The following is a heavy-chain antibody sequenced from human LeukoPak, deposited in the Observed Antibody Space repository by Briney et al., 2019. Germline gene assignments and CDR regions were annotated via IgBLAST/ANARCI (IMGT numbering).Heavy chain of an antibody. Sequence: GESLKISCKGSGYSFTSYWIGWVRQMPGKGLEWMGIIYPGDSDTRYSPSFQGQVTISADKSISTAYLQWSSLKASDTAMYYCARPRYGGIPEGDAFDIWGQGTMVTVSS. CDR1: GYSFTSYW. J-gene: IGHJ3*02. CDR2: IYPGDSDT. CDR3: ARPRYGGIPEGDAFDI. V-gene: IGHV5-51*01. D-gene: IGHD4-23*01.